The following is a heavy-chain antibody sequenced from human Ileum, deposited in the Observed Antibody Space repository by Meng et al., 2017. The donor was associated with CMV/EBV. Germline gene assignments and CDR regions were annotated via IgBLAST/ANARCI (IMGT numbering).Heavy chain of an antibody. CDR3: ARDPHGMVKSDYYYGMDV. CDR2: ISYDGINK. Sequence: GGSLRLSCAASGFTFSTYAMHWVRQAPGKGLEWVAVISYDGINKYYADSVKGRFTISRDNSKNTLYLQMNRLRAEDTAVYYCARDPHGMVKSDYYYGMDVWGQGTTVTVSS. J-gene: IGHJ6*02. CDR1: GFTFSTYA. D-gene: IGHD5-18*01. V-gene: IGHV3-30-3*01.